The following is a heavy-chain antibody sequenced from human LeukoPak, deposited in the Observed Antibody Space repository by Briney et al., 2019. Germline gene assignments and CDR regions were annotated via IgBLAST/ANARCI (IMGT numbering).Heavy chain of an antibody. V-gene: IGHV4-30-4*08. J-gene: IGHJ4*02. CDR2: IYYSGSA. Sequence: SETLSLTCTVSGGSISSGDYYWSWIRQPPGKGLEWIGYIYYSGSAYYNPSLKSRVALPVDTSKNQFSLKLTSVTAADTAVYYCARDSSSWGGFDYWGQGTLVTVSS. CDR3: ARDSSSWGGFDY. D-gene: IGHD6-13*01. CDR1: GGSISSGDYY.